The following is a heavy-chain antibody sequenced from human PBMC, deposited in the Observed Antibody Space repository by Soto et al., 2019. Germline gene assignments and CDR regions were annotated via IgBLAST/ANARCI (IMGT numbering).Heavy chain of an antibody. CDR2: IWYDGSNK. J-gene: IGHJ3*02. CDR1: GFTFSSYG. D-gene: IGHD3-3*01. Sequence: GGSLRLSCAASGFTFSSYGMHWVRQAPGKGLEWVAVIWYDGSNKYYADSVKGRFTISRDNSKNTLYLQMNSLRAEDTAVYYCARGRLRFFSHGRAFDIWGQGTMVTVSS. CDR3: ARGRLRFFSHGRAFDI. V-gene: IGHV3-33*01.